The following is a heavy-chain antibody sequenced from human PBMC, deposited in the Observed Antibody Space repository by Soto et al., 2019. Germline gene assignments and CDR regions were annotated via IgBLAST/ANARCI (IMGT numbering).Heavy chain of an antibody. V-gene: IGHV1-2*02. CDR3: ARPPGYISDWYYFDL. Sequence: QVQLVQSGAEVKKPGASVKVSCEASGYTFIDYYMHWVRQAPGQGFEWMGRISPKSGGTNYAQKFQGRVTMAWDTSLNTAYMQLSSLMSEDTAVYYCARPPGYISDWYYFDLWGQGTLVTVSS. J-gene: IGHJ4*02. D-gene: IGHD6-19*01. CDR1: GYTFIDYY. CDR2: ISPKSGGT.